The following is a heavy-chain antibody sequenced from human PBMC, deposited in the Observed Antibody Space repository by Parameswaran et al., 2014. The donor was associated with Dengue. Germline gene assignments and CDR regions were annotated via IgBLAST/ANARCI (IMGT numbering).Heavy chain of an antibody. V-gene: IGHV4-34*01. J-gene: IGHJ4*02. CDR2: INHSGST. D-gene: IGHD6-13*01. Sequence: VRQAPGKGLEWIGEINHSGSTNYNPSLKSRVTISVDTSKNQFSLKLSSVTAADTAVYYCARGRIAAAGLDYWGQGTLVTVSS. CDR3: ARGRIAAAGLDY.